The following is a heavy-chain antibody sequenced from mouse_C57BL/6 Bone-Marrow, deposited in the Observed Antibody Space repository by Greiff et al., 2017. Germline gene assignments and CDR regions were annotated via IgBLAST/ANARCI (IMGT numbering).Heavy chain of an antibody. CDR3: ARGGIDYYGSSFYFDY. D-gene: IGHD1-1*01. J-gene: IGHJ2*01. Sequence: EVHLVESGPGLVKPSQSLSLTCSVTGYSITSGYYWNWIRQFPGNKLEWMGYISYDGSNNYNPSLKNRISITRDTSKNQFFLKLNSVTTEDTATXYCARGGIDYYGSSFYFDYWGQGTTLTVSS. CDR1: GYSITSGYY. V-gene: IGHV3-6*01. CDR2: ISYDGSN.